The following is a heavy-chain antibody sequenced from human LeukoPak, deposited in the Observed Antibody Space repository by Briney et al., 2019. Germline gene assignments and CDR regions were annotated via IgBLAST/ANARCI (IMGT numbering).Heavy chain of an antibody. CDR2: INAGNGNT. Sequence: ASVKVSCKASGYTFTSYAMHWVRQAPGQRLEWMGWINAGNGNTKYSQKFQGRVTITRDTSASTAYMELSSLRSEDTAVYYCARGFTDIVVVPAPHPRVSWFDPWGQGTLVTVSS. D-gene: IGHD2-2*01. CDR1: GYTFTSYA. V-gene: IGHV1-3*01. CDR3: ARGFTDIVVVPAPHPRVSWFDP. J-gene: IGHJ5*02.